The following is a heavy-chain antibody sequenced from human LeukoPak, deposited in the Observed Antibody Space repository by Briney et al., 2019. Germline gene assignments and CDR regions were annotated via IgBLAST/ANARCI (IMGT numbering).Heavy chain of an antibody. J-gene: IGHJ3*02. Sequence: SETLSLTCTVSGGSISSGTHCWSWIRQPAGKGLEWIGRIYTTGSTNYNPSLKSRVTISVDTSKNQFSLKLSSVTAADTAVYYCAREVLCSSTSCVLGAFDIWGQGTMVTVSS. CDR3: AREVLCSSTSCVLGAFDI. V-gene: IGHV4-61*02. CDR2: IYTTGST. D-gene: IGHD2-2*01. CDR1: GGSISSGTHC.